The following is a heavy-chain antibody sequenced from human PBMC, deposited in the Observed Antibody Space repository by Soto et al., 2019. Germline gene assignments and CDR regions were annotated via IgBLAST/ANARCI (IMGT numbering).Heavy chain of an antibody. CDR2: IYYSGST. Sequence: SETLSLTCTVSGGSISSSSYYWGWIRQPPGKGLEWIGSIYYSGSTYYNPSLKSRVTISVDTSKNQFSLKLSSVTAADTAVYYCARDRLRWGELSLLGYFDYWGQGPLVT. CDR3: ARDRLRWGELSLLGYFDY. J-gene: IGHJ4*02. V-gene: IGHV4-39*02. D-gene: IGHD3-16*02. CDR1: GGSISSSSYY.